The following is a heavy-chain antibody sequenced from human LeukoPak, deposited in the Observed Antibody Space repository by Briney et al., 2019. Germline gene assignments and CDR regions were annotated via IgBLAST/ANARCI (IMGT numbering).Heavy chain of an antibody. CDR3: VRSGVQWQWLLTYDAFDI. V-gene: IGHV1-69*13. Sequence: SVKVSCKASGGTFSSYAISWVRQAPGQGLEWMGGIIPIFGTANYAQKFQGRVTITADESTSTAYMELSSLRSEDTAVYYCVRSGVQWQWLLTYDAFDIWGQGTMVTVSS. J-gene: IGHJ3*02. CDR1: GGTFSSYA. D-gene: IGHD6-19*01. CDR2: IIPIFGTA.